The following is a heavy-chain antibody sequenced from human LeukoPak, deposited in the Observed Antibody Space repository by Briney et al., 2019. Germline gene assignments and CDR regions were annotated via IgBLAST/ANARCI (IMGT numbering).Heavy chain of an antibody. CDR2: ISYDGSNK. D-gene: IGHD1-26*01. Sequence: GRSLRLSCAASGFTFSSYAMHWVRQAPGKGLEWVAVISYDGSNKYYADSVKGRFTISRDNSKNTLYLQMNSLRAEDTAVYYCASDPLSYYPKYYFDYWGQGTLVTVSS. V-gene: IGHV3-30*04. CDR1: GFTFSSYA. J-gene: IGHJ4*02. CDR3: ASDPLSYYPKYYFDY.